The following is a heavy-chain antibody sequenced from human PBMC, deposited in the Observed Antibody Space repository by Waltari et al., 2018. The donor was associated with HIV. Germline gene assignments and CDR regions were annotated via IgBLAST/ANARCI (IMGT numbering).Heavy chain of an antibody. Sequence: EVQLLESGGGLVQPGGSLPLSCVASGFTFNTYAMSWVRQTPGKGLEWLSAISGSGIGTKYADSVKGRFTVSRDNSKNTVYLHMNGLRAEDSAVYFCAKDLIYPVVSSVRIDYWGQGTRVTVSS. CDR3: AKDLIYPVVSSVRIDY. CDR2: ISGSGIGT. D-gene: IGHD2-15*01. CDR1: GFTFNTYA. J-gene: IGHJ4*02. V-gene: IGHV3-23*01.